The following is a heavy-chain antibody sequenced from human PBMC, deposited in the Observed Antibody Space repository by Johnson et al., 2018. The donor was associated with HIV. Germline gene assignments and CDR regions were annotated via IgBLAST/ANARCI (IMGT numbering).Heavy chain of an antibody. J-gene: IGHJ3*01. Sequence: VQFVESGGGLVQPGGSLRLSCAASGFTVRSSYMSWVRQAPGKGLEHVSVIYSDGTTYYADFVKGRFTISRDSSKDTLYLQMNSLRAEDTAVYYCTRGGGAYCGSDCLRTFDVWGQGTVLTVS. D-gene: IGHD2-21*02. V-gene: IGHV3-66*01. CDR1: GFTVRSSY. CDR2: IYSDGTT. CDR3: TRGGGAYCGSDCLRTFDV.